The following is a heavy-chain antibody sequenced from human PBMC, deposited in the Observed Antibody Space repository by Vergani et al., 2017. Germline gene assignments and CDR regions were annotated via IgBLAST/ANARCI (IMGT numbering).Heavy chain of an antibody. Sequence: EVQLVESGGGLVKPGGSLRLSCAASGFTFSTYTMHWVRQAPGKGLEWVSSISSSSGYTYYADSMKGRFTISRDNAKDSLYLQMDSLRAEDTAVYYCARXLRAAAVGDPFYYWGQGTLVTVSS. CDR1: GFTFSTYT. J-gene: IGHJ4*02. V-gene: IGHV3-21*01. CDR3: ARXLRAAAVGDPFYY. D-gene: IGHD6-13*01. CDR2: ISSSSGYT.